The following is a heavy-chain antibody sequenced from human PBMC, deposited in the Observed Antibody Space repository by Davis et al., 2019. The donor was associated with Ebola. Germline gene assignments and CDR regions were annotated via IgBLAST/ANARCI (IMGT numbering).Heavy chain of an antibody. CDR3: ARDSRRDSDYVWGSYRTGRGNFDY. J-gene: IGHJ4*02. D-gene: IGHD3-16*02. Sequence: PGGSLRLSCAASGFTFRSYAMTWVRQAPGKGLEWVSSISGSGGSTYYADSVKGRFTISRDNSKNTLYLQMNSLRDEDTAVYYCARDSRRDSDYVWGSYRTGRGNFDYWGQGTLVTVSS. CDR2: ISGSGGST. V-gene: IGHV3-23*01. CDR1: GFTFRSYA.